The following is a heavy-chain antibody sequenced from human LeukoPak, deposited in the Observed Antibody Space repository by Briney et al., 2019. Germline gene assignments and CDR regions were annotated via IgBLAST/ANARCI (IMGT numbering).Heavy chain of an antibody. V-gene: IGHV3-7*01. Sequence: GGSLRLSCAASGFTFSRYWMSWVRQAPGKGLGWVANIKQDGIEKDYVDSVKGRFTISRDNAKNSLYLQMNSLTAEDTAVYYCARESFAARWDWGQGTLVTVSS. J-gene: IGHJ4*02. CDR1: GFTFSRYW. CDR3: ARESFAARWD. D-gene: IGHD6-6*01. CDR2: IKQDGIEK.